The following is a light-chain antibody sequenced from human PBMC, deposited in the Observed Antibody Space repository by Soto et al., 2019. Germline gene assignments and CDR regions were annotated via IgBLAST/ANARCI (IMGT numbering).Light chain of an antibody. CDR3: QQYANAHGIT. CDR1: QGVGNKY. CDR2: AAS. J-gene: IGKJ5*01. Sequence: EIALTQSPGTLSLSPGERATLSCRASQGVGNKYLAWYQQRPGQAPSLLIYAASSMATGVPDRFSGSGSGTDFTLTISRLEPEDFAVYYCQQYANAHGITFVQGTRLEIK. V-gene: IGKV3-20*01.